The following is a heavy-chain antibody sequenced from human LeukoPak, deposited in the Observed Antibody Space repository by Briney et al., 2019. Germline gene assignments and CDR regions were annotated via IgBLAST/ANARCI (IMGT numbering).Heavy chain of an antibody. CDR1: GYTFTSYY. CDR3: ARGGLATYYYDSSGYLSDY. CDR2: INPSGGST. J-gene: IGHJ4*02. Sequence: ASVKVSCKASGYTFTSYYMHWVRQAPGQGLEWMGIINPSGGSTSYAQKFQGRVTMTRDTSTSTVYMELSSLRSEDTAVYYCARGGLATYYYDSSGYLSDYWGQGTLVTVSS. V-gene: IGHV1-46*01. D-gene: IGHD3-22*01.